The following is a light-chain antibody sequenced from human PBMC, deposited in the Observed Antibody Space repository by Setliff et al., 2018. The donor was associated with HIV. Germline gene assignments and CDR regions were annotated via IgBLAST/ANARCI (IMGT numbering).Light chain of an antibody. V-gene: IGKV4-1*01. J-gene: IGKJ1*01. Sequence: DIVMTRSPDSLAVSLGERATINCKPSQSVLYSSNNKNYLAWYQQKPGQPPKLLIYWASTRESGVPDRFSGSGSGTDFTLTISSLQAEDVAVYYCQQYYSTPRTFGQGTKVDIK. CDR2: WAS. CDR3: QQYYSTPRT. CDR1: QSVLYSSNNKNY.